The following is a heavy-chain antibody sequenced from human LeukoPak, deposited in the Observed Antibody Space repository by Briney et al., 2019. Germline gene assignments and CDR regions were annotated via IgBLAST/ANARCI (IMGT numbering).Heavy chain of an antibody. D-gene: IGHD3-9*01. V-gene: IGHV3-23*01. Sequence: PGGSLRHSCAASGFTFSSYGMHWVRQAPGKGLEWVSAISGSGGSTYYADSVKGRFTISRDNSKNTLYLQMNSLRAEDTAVYYCASHRYDILTGLDYWGQGTLVTVSS. CDR3: ASHRYDILTGLDY. CDR1: GFTFSSYG. CDR2: ISGSGGST. J-gene: IGHJ4*02.